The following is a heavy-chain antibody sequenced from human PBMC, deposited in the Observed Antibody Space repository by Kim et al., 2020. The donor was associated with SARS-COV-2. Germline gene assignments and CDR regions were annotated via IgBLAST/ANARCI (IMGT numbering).Heavy chain of an antibody. V-gene: IGHV3-30*01. D-gene: IGHD6-13*01. CDR3: ARAPNSYSSSWGPGVDY. Sequence: GKDRCTIARDNSKYTLYLQMNSLRAEDTAVYYCARAPNSYSSSWGPGVDYWGQGTLVTVSS. J-gene: IGHJ4*02.